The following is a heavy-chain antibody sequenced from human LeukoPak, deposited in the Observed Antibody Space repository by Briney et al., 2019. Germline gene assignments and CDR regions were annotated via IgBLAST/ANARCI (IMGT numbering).Heavy chain of an antibody. V-gene: IGHV3-53*01. J-gene: IGHJ4*02. D-gene: IGHD4-23*01. CDR1: GFTLSSYS. CDR3: AREGGGNYYFDY. Sequence: GGSLRLSCAASGFTLSSYSINWVRQAPGQGLEGVSVIYSGGSTYYADSVKGRFTISRDNSKKTLYLQMNSLRAEDTAVYYCAREGGGNYYFDYWGQGTLVTVSS. CDR2: IYSGGST.